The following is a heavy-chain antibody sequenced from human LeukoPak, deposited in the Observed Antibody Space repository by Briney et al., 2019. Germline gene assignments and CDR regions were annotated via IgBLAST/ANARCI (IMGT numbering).Heavy chain of an antibody. J-gene: IGHJ4*02. CDR3: AREVTEQLVRFDY. V-gene: IGHV4-34*01. CDR2: INHSGST. CDR1: GGSFSGYY. Sequence: PSETLSLTCAVYGGSFSGYYWSWIRQPPGKGREWIGEINHSGSTNYNPSLKSRVTISVDTSKNQFSLKLSSVTAADPAVYCCAREVTEQLVRFDYWRQGTLVTVSS. D-gene: IGHD6-13*01.